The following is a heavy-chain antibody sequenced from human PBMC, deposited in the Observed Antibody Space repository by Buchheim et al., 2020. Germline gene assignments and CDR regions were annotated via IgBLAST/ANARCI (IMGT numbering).Heavy chain of an antibody. D-gene: IGHD6-19*01. J-gene: IGHJ4*02. Sequence: QVQLQESGPGLVKPSQTLSLTCTVSGGSIGSGSYYWSWIRQPAGKGLEWIGRIYTSGSTNYNPSLKSRVTISADTSKNQFSLKLSSVTAADTAVYYCARENSSGWYGSYSIWGQGTL. V-gene: IGHV4-61*02. CDR1: GGSIGSGSYY. CDR2: IYTSGST. CDR3: ARENSSGWYGSYSI.